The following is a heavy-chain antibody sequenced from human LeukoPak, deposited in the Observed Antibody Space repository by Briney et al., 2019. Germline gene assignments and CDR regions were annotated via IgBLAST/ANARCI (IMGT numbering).Heavy chain of an antibody. CDR1: GFTFSIYG. V-gene: IGHV3-23*01. CDR3: ARPPGRYFDWLNDY. D-gene: IGHD3-9*01. Sequence: GGSLRLSCAASGFTFSIYGMTWVRQAPGQGLEWVSAITGRGVSTYYADSVKGRFTISRDNSRNTLFLQMNSLRAEDTAVYYCARPPGRYFDWLNDYWGQGTLVTVSS. J-gene: IGHJ4*02. CDR2: ITGRGVST.